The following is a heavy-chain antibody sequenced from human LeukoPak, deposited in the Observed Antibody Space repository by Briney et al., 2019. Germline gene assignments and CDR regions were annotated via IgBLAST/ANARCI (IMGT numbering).Heavy chain of an antibody. V-gene: IGHV3-72*01. D-gene: IGHD3-16*01. J-gene: IGHJ4*02. CDR2: SRNKASSYAT. Sequence: GGSLRLSCATSGFTFSSYAIHWVRQAPGKGLEWLGRSRNKASSYATEYVPSVRGRFTISRDASKNSLYLQINSLRTEDTAVYYCARDDGGSYDCWGQGTLVIVSS. CDR3: ARDDGGSYDC. CDR1: GFTFSSYA.